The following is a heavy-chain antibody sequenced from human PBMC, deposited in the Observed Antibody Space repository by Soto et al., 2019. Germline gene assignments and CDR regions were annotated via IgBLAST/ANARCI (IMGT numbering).Heavy chain of an antibody. Sequence: ASVKVSCKASGGTFSNNVFSWVRQAPGQGLEWMGGIIVIFGTANYAQKFRGRVTITADESTGTAYMEVSSLSSADTAVYYCARVGSSYYYYMDVWGKGTTVTVSS. CDR2: IIVIFGTA. V-gene: IGHV1-69*13. CDR1: GGTFSNNV. CDR3: ARVGSSYYYYMDV. D-gene: IGHD3-16*01. J-gene: IGHJ6*03.